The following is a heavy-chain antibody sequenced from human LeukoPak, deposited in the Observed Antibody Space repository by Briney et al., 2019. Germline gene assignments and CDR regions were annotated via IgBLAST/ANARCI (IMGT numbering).Heavy chain of an antibody. CDR3: ARHQGYSYGYGPFDY. CDR2: INHSGST. D-gene: IGHD5-18*01. J-gene: IGHJ4*02. Sequence: SETLSLTCAVYGGSLSDYYWSWIRQPPGKGLEWIGEINHSGSTNYNPPLKSRVTISVDTSKNQFSLKLSSVTAADTAVYYCARHQGYSYGYGPFDYWGQGTLVTVSS. V-gene: IGHV4-34*01. CDR1: GGSLSDYY.